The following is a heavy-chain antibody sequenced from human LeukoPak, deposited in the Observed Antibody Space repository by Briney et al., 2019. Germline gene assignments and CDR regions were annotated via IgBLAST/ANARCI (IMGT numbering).Heavy chain of an antibody. V-gene: IGHV4-34*01. J-gene: IGHJ5*02. CDR2: INHSGST. CDR3: ARRKAPGIAVAGTRNWFDP. CDR1: GGSFSGYY. Sequence: KPSETLSLTCAVYGGSFSGYYWSWIRQPPGKGLEWIGEINHSGSTNYNPSLKSRVTISVDTSKNQFSLKLSSVTAAGTAVYYCARRKAPGIAVAGTRNWFDPWGQGTLVTVSS. D-gene: IGHD6-19*01.